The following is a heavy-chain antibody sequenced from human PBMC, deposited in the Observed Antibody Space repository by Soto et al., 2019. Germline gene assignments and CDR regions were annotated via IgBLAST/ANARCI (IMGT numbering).Heavy chain of an antibody. CDR1: GGTFSTYG. J-gene: IGHJ6*02. V-gene: IGHV1-69*13. CDR3: ARDNPTVTTNHNYHYYGMDV. D-gene: IGHD4-4*01. CDR2: IIPIFGTS. Sequence: SVKVSCKASGGTFSTYGINWVRQAPGHGLEWMGGIIPIFGTSSYAQRFQGRVTITADESSSTAYMELSSLRAEDTAVYYCARDNPTVTTNHNYHYYGMDVCGQRTTVTVSS.